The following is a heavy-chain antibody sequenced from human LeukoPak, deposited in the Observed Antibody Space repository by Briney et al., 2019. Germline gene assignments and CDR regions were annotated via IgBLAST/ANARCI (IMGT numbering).Heavy chain of an antibody. V-gene: IGHV3-23*01. CDR2: ISGSGGST. CDR1: GFTFSSYA. Sequence: PGGSLRLSCAASGFTFSSYAMSWVRQAPGKGLEWVSAISGSGGSTYYADSVKGRFTISRDNSKNTLYLQMNSLRAEDTAVYYCASGDSVVTFFDYWGQGTLVTVSS. CDR3: ASGDSVVTFFDY. J-gene: IGHJ4*02. D-gene: IGHD2-21*02.